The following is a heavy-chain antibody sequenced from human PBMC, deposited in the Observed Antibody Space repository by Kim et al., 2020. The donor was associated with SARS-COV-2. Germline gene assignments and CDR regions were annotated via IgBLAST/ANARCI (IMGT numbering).Heavy chain of an antibody. Sequence: GGSLRLSCAASGFTFSNAWMSWVRQAPGKGLEWVGRIKSKTDGGTTDYAAPVKGRFTISRDDSKNTLYLQMNSLKTEDTAVYYCTTDPSDRGITMIVVPLEGDAFDIWGQGTMVTVSS. CDR1: GFTFSNAW. CDR2: IKSKTDGGTT. CDR3: TTDPSDRGITMIVVPLEGDAFDI. J-gene: IGHJ3*02. V-gene: IGHV3-15*01. D-gene: IGHD3-22*01.